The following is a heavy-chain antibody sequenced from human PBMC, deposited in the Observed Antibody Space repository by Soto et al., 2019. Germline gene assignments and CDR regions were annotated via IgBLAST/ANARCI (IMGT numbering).Heavy chain of an antibody. Sequence: WWSLRLSCSASGFTGSSNYMSWLRQAPGKGLEWVSVIYSGGSTYYADSVKGRFTISRDNSKNTLYLQMNSLRAEDTAVYYCARVAMITFGGVRSAEYYFDYWGQGTLVT. CDR2: IYSGGST. CDR1: GFTGSSNY. D-gene: IGHD3-16*01. J-gene: IGHJ4*02. CDR3: ARVAMITFGGVRSAEYYFDY. V-gene: IGHV3-53*01.